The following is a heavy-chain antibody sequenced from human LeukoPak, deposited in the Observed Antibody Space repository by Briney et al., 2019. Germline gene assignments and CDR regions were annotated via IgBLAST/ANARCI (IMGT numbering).Heavy chain of an antibody. CDR3: ARGYRWLRMTDAFDI. D-gene: IGHD5-12*01. J-gene: IGHJ3*02. CDR2: INHSGST. V-gene: IGHV4-34*01. Sequence: SETLSLTCAVYGGSFSGYYWSWIRQPPGKGLEWIGEINHSGSTNYNPSLKSRVTISVDASKNQFSLKLSSVTAADTAVYYCARGYRWLRMTDAFDIWGQGTMVTVSS. CDR1: GGSFSGYY.